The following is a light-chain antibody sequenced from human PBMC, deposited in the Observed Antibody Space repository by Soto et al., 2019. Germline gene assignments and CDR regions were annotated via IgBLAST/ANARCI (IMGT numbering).Light chain of an antibody. V-gene: IGKV3-15*01. J-gene: IGKJ1*01. CDR3: QQYDKWPTWT. CDR2: GAS. CDR1: QSVSRD. Sequence: EVVMRQSPATLSVSPGEGATLSCRASQSVSRDLAWYQQKPGQAPRLLIYGASTRAPSIPARFSGSGSGTDFTLTISSLQSEDFAVYYCQQYDKWPTWTFGQGTKVDIK.